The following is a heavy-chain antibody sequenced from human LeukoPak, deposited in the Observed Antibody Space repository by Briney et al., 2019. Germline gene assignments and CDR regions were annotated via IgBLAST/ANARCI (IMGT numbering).Heavy chain of an antibody. CDR1: GGSISSSSYY. CDR2: IYYSGST. D-gene: IGHD5-18*01. CDR3: ARLSPYSYVEY. J-gene: IGHJ4*02. Sequence: PSETLSLTCTVSGGSISSSSYYWGWIRQPPGKGLEWIGSIYYSGSTYYNPSFKSRVTISVDTSKNQFSLKLSSVTAADTAVYYCARLSPYSYVEYWGQGTLVTVSS. V-gene: IGHV4-39*01.